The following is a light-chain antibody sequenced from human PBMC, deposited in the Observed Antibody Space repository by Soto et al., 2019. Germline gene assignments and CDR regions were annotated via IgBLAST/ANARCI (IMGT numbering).Light chain of an antibody. CDR1: QSVSSY. J-gene: IGKJ5*01. CDR3: QQYGS. Sequence: EIVVTQSPATLSLSPXERATLSCRASQSVSSYLAWYQQKPGQAPRLLIYDASNRATGIRARFSGSGAGPHFTLTISRLEPEDVAVYYCQQYGSFGQGTRLEIK. V-gene: IGKV3-11*01. CDR2: DAS.